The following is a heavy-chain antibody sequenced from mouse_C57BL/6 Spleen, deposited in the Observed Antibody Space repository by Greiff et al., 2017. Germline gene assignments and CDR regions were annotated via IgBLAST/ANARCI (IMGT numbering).Heavy chain of an antibody. J-gene: IGHJ4*01. CDR1: GYTFTDYE. Sequence: QVQLQQSGAELVRPGASVTLSCKASGYTFTDYEMHWVKQTPVHGLEWIGAIDPETGGTAYNQKFKGKAILTADKSSSTAYMELRSRTSEDSAVYYCTRGLRLPYYDAMDYWGQGTSVTVSS. CDR3: TRGLRLPYYDAMDY. D-gene: IGHD3-2*02. V-gene: IGHV1-15*01. CDR2: IDPETGGT.